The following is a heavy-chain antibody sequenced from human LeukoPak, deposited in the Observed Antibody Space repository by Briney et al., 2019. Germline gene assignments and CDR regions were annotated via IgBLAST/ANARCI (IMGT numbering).Heavy chain of an antibody. CDR1: GFSFSSYG. V-gene: IGHV3-30*03. D-gene: IGHD4-23*01. Sequence: TGRSLRLSCAASGFSFSSYGMHWVRQPPGKGLEWVAFISYDGSNKYYADSVKGRFTISRDNSQNTVYLQMNSLRGEDTAVYYCARNGNSYGLDDWGQGTTVTVSS. J-gene: IGHJ6*02. CDR3: ARNGNSYGLDD. CDR2: ISYDGSNK.